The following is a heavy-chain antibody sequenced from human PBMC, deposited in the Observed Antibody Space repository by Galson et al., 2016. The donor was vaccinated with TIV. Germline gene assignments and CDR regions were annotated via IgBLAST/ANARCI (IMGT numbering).Heavy chain of an antibody. CDR1: EFTFSAYA. CDR3: AREGGTYFDSYYYGMVV. V-gene: IGHV3-30*07. CDR2: ISYDASNK. Sequence: SLRLSCAASEFTFSAYAMHWVRQAPGKGPEWVAIISYDASNKYYADSVKGRFTISRDNSKYTLYLQMNSLRAEDTAVSYCAREGGTYFDSYYYGMVVWGQGTTVTVSS. D-gene: IGHD1-26*01. J-gene: IGHJ6*02.